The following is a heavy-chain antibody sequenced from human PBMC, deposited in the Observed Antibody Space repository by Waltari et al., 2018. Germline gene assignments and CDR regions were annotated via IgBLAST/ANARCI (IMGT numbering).Heavy chain of an antibody. D-gene: IGHD5-18*01. Sequence: QLQLQESGPGLVKSSETLSLTCTVSGGSTSSSSYYWGWSRQPPGKGLEWIGPIYYTGSTYYNPSLKSRVTISIDTSKNQFSLNLSSVTAADTAVYYCSRRIQQNGMDLWGQGTTVTVSS. CDR2: IYYTGST. J-gene: IGHJ6*02. CDR1: GGSTSSSSYY. CDR3: SRRIQQNGMDL. V-gene: IGHV4-39*01.